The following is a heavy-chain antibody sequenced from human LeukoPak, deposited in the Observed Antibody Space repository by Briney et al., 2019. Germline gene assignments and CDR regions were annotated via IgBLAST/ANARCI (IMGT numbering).Heavy chain of an antibody. Sequence: PSETLSLTCTVSGGSISSSSYYWGWIRQPPGKGLEWIGEINHSGSTNYNPSLKSRVTISVDTSKNQFSLKLSSVTAADTAVYFCATSGTSASSPGYYYYMDVWGKGTTVTVSS. J-gene: IGHJ6*03. D-gene: IGHD6-6*01. CDR2: INHSGST. CDR1: GGSISSSSYY. V-gene: IGHV4-39*07. CDR3: ATSGTSASSPGYYYYMDV.